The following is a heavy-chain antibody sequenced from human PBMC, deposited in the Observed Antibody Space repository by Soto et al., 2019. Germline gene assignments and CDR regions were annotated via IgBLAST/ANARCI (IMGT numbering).Heavy chain of an antibody. CDR1: GYTFTGYY. CDR2: INPNSGGT. J-gene: IGHJ6*02. CDR3: ARDSTYYDFWSGPSPGGMDV. V-gene: IGHV1-2*02. D-gene: IGHD3-3*01. Sequence: ASVKVSCKASGYTFTGYYMHWVREAPGQGLEWMGWINPNSGGTNYAQKFQGRVTMTRDTSISTAYMELSRLRSDDTAVYYCARDSTYYDFWSGPSPGGMDVWGQGTTVTVSS.